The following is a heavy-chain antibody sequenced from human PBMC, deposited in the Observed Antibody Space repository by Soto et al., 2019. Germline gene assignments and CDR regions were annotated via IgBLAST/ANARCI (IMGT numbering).Heavy chain of an antibody. D-gene: IGHD3-16*01. V-gene: IGHV4-34*01. CDR1: GGSFSDYY. CDR2: INHSGST. CDR3: ASGGGDYYFQY. Sequence: SETLSLTCSVYGGSFSDYYWSWIRQPPGRGLEWIGEINHSGSTNYNPSLKSRVTISVHTSKNQFSLKLSSVTAADTAVYYCASGGGDYYFQYWAHGIPVTVSS. J-gene: IGHJ4*01.